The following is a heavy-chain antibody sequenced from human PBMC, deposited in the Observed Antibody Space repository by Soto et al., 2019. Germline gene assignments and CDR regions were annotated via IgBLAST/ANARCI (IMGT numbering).Heavy chain of an antibody. CDR1: GFTFSSSA. CDR3: AKDRTPGATTSIVY. Sequence: DVQLLESGGALVQPGGSLRLSCVASGFTFSSSAINWVRQAPGKGLEWVSTISGSGGAKFYADSVKGRFTISRDNSNNTVSLQMNSLRAEDTAVYYCAKDRTPGATTSIVYWGQGTLVTVSS. J-gene: IGHJ4*02. CDR2: ISGSGGAK. D-gene: IGHD1-26*01. V-gene: IGHV3-23*01.